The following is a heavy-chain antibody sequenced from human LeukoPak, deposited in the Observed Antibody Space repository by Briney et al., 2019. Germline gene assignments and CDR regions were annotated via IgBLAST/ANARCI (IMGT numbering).Heavy chain of an antibody. D-gene: IGHD3-22*01. J-gene: IGHJ3*02. V-gene: IGHV3-30-3*01. Sequence: GGSLRLSCAASGFTFSSYAMHWVRQAPGKGLEWVAVISYDGSNKYYADSVKGRFTISRDNSKNTLYLQMNSLRAEDTAVYYCARPPQHHIVGGDDAFDIWGQGTVVTVSS. CDR3: ARPPQHHIVGGDDAFDI. CDR2: ISYDGSNK. CDR1: GFTFSSYA.